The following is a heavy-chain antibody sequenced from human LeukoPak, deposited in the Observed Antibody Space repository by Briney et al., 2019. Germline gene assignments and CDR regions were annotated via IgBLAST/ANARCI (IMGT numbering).Heavy chain of an antibody. J-gene: IGHJ5*02. Sequence: KSSETLSLTCAVYGGSFSGYYWSWIRRPPGKGLEWIGEINHSGSTNYNPSLKSRVTISVDTSKNQFSLKLSSVTAADTAVYYCASLGGQLPSYNWLDPWGQGTLVTVSS. CDR1: GGSFSGYY. CDR2: INHSGST. V-gene: IGHV4-34*01. CDR3: ASLGGQLPSYNWLDP. D-gene: IGHD2-2*01.